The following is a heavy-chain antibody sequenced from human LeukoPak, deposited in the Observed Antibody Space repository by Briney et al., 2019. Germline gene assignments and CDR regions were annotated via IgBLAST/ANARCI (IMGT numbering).Heavy chain of an antibody. Sequence: PGGSLRLSCAGSGFTFSNSDISWVRQAPGKGLEWVATINTSGGTTYYADSVKGQFTISRDNSRNTLYLQMNSLRAEDTAVYYCAKVRYTYGPFYDFWGQGTLVTVSS. J-gene: IGHJ4*02. D-gene: IGHD5-18*01. CDR1: GFTFSNSD. V-gene: IGHV3-23*01. CDR3: AKVRYTYGPFYDF. CDR2: INTSGGTT.